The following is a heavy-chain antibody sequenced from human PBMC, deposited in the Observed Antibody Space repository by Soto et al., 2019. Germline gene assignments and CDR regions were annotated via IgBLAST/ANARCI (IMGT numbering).Heavy chain of an antibody. D-gene: IGHD3-3*01. CDR2: IWYDGSNK. V-gene: IGHV3-33*01. CDR1: GFTLSSYG. CDR3: ARGELRFLPQPPDV. J-gene: IGHJ6*02. Sequence: PGGSLRLSCAASGFTLSSYGMHWVRQAPGKGLEWVAVIWYDGSNKYYADSVKGRFTISRDNSKNTLYLQMNSLRAEDTAVYYCARGELRFLPQPPDVWGQGTTVTVSS.